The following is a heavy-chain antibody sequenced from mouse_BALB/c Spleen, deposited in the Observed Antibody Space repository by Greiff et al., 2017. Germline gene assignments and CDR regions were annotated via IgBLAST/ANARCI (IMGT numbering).Heavy chain of an antibody. CDR3: ARTTVVATDYAMDY. J-gene: IGHJ4*01. V-gene: IGHV2-9*02. D-gene: IGHD1-1*01. Sequence: VKLMESGPGLVAPSQSLSITCTVSGFSLTSYGVHWVRQPPGKGLEWLGVIWAGGSTNYNSALMSRLSISKDNSKSQVFLKMNSLQTDDTAMYYCARTTVVATDYAMDYWGQGTSVTVSS. CDR2: IWAGGST. CDR1: GFSLTSYG.